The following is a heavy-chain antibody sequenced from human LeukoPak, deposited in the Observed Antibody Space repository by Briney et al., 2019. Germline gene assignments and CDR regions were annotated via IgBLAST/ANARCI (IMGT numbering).Heavy chain of an antibody. V-gene: IGHV4-4*07. CDR2: IYTSGST. J-gene: IGHJ4*02. Sequence: SETLSLTCAVSGGSISSYYWSWIRQPAGKGLEWIGRIYTSGSTNYNPSLKSRVTMSVDTSKNQFSLKLSSVTAADTAVYYCARNTNYYDSSGYPDYWGQGTLVTVSS. CDR1: GGSISSYY. D-gene: IGHD3-22*01. CDR3: ARNTNYYDSSGYPDY.